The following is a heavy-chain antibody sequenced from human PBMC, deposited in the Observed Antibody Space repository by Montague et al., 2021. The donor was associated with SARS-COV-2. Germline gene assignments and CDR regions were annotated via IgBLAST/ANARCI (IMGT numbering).Heavy chain of an antibody. CDR1: GYSISTGYY. D-gene: IGHD3-10*01. J-gene: IGHJ6*02. V-gene: IGHV4-38-2*02. CDR2: IYHSGST. CDR3: VREKLIRGLRHGMDV. Sequence: SETLSLTCTVSGYSISTGYYWGWIRQPPGKGLEWIGTIYHSGSTYFNPSLKSRVTISVDTSKNQFSLKLTAVTAADTAVYYCVREKLIRGLRHGMDVWGRGTTVIISS.